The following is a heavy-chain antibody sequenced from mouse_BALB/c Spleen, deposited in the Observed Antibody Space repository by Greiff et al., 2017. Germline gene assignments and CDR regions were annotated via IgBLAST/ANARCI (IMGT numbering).Heavy chain of an antibody. V-gene: IGHV14-3*02. CDR1: GFNIKDTY. Sequence: VQLQQSGAELVKPGASVKLSCTASGFNIKDTYMHWVKQRPEQGLEWIGRIDPANDNTKYDPKFQGKATITADTSSNTAYLQLSSLTSEDTAVYYCARGYYGTFWGQGTTLTVSS. D-gene: IGHD1-1*01. CDR2: IDPANDNT. J-gene: IGHJ2*01. CDR3: ARGYYGTF.